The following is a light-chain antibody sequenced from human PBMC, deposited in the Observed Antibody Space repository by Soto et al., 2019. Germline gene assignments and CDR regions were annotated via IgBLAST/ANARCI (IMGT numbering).Light chain of an antibody. V-gene: IGKV1-39*01. J-gene: IGKJ1*01. Sequence: DIQMTQSPSSLSTSVGDRVSITCRASQSISSYLNWYQQKPGKAPKLLICSASSLQSGVPSRFSGSGSGTEFTLTISSLQSEDFAVYYCQQYNNWPSWTFGQGTKVDIK. CDR2: SAS. CDR3: QQYNNWPSWT. CDR1: QSISSY.